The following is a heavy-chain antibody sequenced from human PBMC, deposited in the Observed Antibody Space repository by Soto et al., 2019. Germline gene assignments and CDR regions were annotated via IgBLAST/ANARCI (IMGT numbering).Heavy chain of an antibody. Sequence: SETLSLTCAVYGGSFSGYFWRWIRQPPGNGLEWIGEINHSGSTKYNPSLKSRVTISLDTSKNQFSLKAYSVTAADTAVYYCARDISGYYYGMDVWGQGTTVT. CDR3: ARDISGYYYGMDV. V-gene: IGHV4-34*01. D-gene: IGHD3-3*02. J-gene: IGHJ6*02. CDR2: INHSGST. CDR1: GGSFSGYF.